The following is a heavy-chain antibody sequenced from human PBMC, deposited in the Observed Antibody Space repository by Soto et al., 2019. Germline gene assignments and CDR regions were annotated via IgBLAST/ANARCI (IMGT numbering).Heavy chain of an antibody. CDR3: ARRRRLADILTGYYTNNWFDP. V-gene: IGHV4-39*01. D-gene: IGHD3-9*01. Sequence: SETLSLTCTVSGGSISSSSYYWGWIRQPPGKGLEWIGSIYYSGSTYYKPSLKSRVTISVDTSKNHFSLKLSSVTAADTAVYYCARRRRLADILTGYYTNNWFDPWGQGTLVT. J-gene: IGHJ5*02. CDR2: IYYSGST. CDR1: GGSISSSSYY.